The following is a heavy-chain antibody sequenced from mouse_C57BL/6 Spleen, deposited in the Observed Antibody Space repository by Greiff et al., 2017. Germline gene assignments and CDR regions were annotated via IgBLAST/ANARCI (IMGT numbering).Heavy chain of an antibody. D-gene: IGHD1-1*01. CDR1: GYTFTDYE. J-gene: IGHJ2*01. Sequence: QVQLQQSGAELVRPGASVPLSCKASGYTFTDYEMHWVKQTPVHGLEWIGAIDPETGGTAYNQKFKGKAILTADKSSSTAYMELRSLTSEDSAVYYCTRSGYYGSGYYFDYWGQGTTLTVSS. CDR2: IDPETGGT. CDR3: TRSGYYGSGYYFDY. V-gene: IGHV1-15*01.